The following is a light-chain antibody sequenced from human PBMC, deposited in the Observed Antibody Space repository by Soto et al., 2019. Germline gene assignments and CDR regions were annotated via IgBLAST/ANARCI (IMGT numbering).Light chain of an antibody. CDR2: WVS. CDR1: QSVLYSSNNKNY. CDR3: QQYYSTPPA. J-gene: IGKJ1*01. Sequence: DIVMTQSPDSLAVSLGERATINCKSSQSVLYSSNNKNYLAWYQQKPGQPPKLLIYWVSTREAGVPDRSSGGGSVTDFTLTISGLQSEYVADSYCQQYYSTPPAFGQGTKVEIK. V-gene: IGKV4-1*01.